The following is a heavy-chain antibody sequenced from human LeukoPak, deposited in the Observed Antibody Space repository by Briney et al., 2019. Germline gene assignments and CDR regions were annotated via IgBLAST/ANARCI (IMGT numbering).Heavy chain of an antibody. D-gene: IGHD1/OR15-1a*01. CDR1: GGSISSGDYY. V-gene: IGHV4-30-4*01. CDR3: ARDGTTSPDNWNTQEGIDY. Sequence: PSETLSLTCTVSGGSISSGDYYWSWIRQPPGKGLEWIAYMYYSGSTYYNPSLKSRVTMSADTSKNQLSLKLSSVTAADTAVYYCARDGTTSPDNWNTQEGIDYWGQGTLVTVSS. J-gene: IGHJ4*02. CDR2: MYYSGST.